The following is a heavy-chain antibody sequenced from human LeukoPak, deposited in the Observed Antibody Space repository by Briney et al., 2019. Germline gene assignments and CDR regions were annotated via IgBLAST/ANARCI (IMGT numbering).Heavy chain of an antibody. Sequence: SQTLSLTCTVSGGSISSGDYYWSWIRQPPGKGLEWIGYIYYSGSTYYNPSLKSRVTISVNTSKNQFSLKLSSVTAADTAVYYCARDRGIVGATRNWGQGTLVTVSS. CDR1: GGSISSGDYY. J-gene: IGHJ4*02. D-gene: IGHD1-26*01. CDR2: IYYSGST. CDR3: ARDRGIVGATRN. V-gene: IGHV4-30-4*08.